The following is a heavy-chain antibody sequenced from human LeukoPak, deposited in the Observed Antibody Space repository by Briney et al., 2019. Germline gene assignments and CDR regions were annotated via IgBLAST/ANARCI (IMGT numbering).Heavy chain of an antibody. CDR3: ARDDGDWGGSDY. J-gene: IGHJ4*02. V-gene: IGHV4-59*01. CDR2: IYYSGST. CDR1: GGSISSYY. Sequence: SETLSLTCTVSGGSISSYYWSWIRQPPGKGLEWIGYIYYSGSTNYNPSLKSRVTKSVDTSKNQFSLKLSSVTAADTAVYYCARDDGDWGGSDYWGQGTLVTVSS. D-gene: IGHD4-17*01.